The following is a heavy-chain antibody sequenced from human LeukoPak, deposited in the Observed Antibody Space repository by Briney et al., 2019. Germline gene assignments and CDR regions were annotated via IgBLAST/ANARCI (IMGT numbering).Heavy chain of an antibody. CDR3: ARDLSSSWALDY. Sequence: PGGSLRLSCAASGFTLSSYGMHWVRQAPGKGLEWVAVTSYDGRKKYYVDSVKGRFTISRDTSKNTLYLQMNSLRTEDTAIYYCARDLSSSWALDYWGRGTLVTVSS. CDR1: GFTLSSYG. D-gene: IGHD6-13*01. CDR2: TSYDGRKK. V-gene: IGHV3-30*03. J-gene: IGHJ4*02.